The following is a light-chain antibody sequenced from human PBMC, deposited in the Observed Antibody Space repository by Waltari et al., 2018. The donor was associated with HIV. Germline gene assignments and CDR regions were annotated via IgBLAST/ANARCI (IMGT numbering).Light chain of an antibody. Sequence: EIVMTQSPATLSVSPGDRVTLSCTASQSVSSNLAWYQQKPGQAPRLLLYLTSTRDIGIPARFSGGGSGTEFTLTISSLQSEDVAVYYCQQYKNWPFTFGPGTKLDVK. CDR2: LTS. CDR3: QQYKNWPFT. J-gene: IGKJ3*01. CDR1: QSVSSN. V-gene: IGKV3-15*01.